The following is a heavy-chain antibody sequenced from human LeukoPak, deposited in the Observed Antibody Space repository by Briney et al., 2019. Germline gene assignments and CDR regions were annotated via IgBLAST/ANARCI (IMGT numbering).Heavy chain of an antibody. V-gene: IGHV3-23*01. CDR3: AKESTGRWNLNP. CDR1: GFTFSSYA. J-gene: IGHJ5*02. CDR2: ISGSGANT. D-gene: IGHD1-1*01. Sequence: GGSLRLSCAASGFTFSSYAMSWVRQAPGKGLEWVSAISGSGANTYYADSVKGRFTISRDNSKNTLYLQMNSLRPEDTAVYYCAKESTGRWNLNPWGQGTLVTVSS.